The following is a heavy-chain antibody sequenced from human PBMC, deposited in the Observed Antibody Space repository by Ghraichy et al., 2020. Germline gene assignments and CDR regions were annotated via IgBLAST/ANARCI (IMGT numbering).Heavy chain of an antibody. Sequence: LSLTCAASGFTFTDAWMSWVRQAPGKGLEWVARIKSKAYGGTTDYAAPVQGRFTISRDDSDWTLYLQMNSLKTEDTAFYYCTTLSTTATHGGDYWGQGALVTVSS. CDR3: TTLSTTATHGGDY. J-gene: IGHJ4*02. D-gene: IGHD4-17*01. V-gene: IGHV3-15*01. CDR1: GFTFTDAW. CDR2: IKSKAYGGTT.